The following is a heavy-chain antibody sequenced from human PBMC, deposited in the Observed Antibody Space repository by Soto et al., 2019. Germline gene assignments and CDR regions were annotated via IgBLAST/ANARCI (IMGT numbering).Heavy chain of an antibody. J-gene: IGHJ4*02. Sequence: TSETLSLTCTVSGGSFTSTNYFWGWIRQPPGKGLEWIGYMYYNGNTFYSPSLKSRVTMSVDTSKRQFSLDLSSVTAADTAVYYCARTGYCSSTSCSRPRLDYWGQGTLVTVSS. D-gene: IGHD2-2*01. V-gene: IGHV4-39*01. CDR3: ARTGYCSSTSCSRPRLDY. CDR2: MYYNGNT. CDR1: GGSFTSTNYF.